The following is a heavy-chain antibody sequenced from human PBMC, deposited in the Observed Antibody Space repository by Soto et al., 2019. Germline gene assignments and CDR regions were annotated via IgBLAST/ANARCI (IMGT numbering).Heavy chain of an antibody. V-gene: IGHV1-69*01. CDR2: IIPIFGTA. CDR3: ARVKGETVLYAFDI. CDR1: GGTFSSYA. D-gene: IGHD2-8*01. Sequence: QVQLVQSGAEVKKPGSSVKVSCKASGGTFSSYAISWVRQAPGQGLEWMGGIIPIFGTANYAQKFQGRVTITADESTSTAYMELTSLRSEDTDVYYCARVKGETVLYAFDIWGQGKMDTVSS. J-gene: IGHJ3*02.